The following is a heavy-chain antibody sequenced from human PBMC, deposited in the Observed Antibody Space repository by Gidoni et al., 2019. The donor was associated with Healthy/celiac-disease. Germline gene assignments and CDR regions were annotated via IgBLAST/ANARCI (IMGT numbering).Heavy chain of an antibody. J-gene: IGHJ4*02. V-gene: IGHV3-48*02. CDR2: SSSSSSTI. CDR3: ARDHSSGYYYVDY. CDR1: GFPFSSYS. D-gene: IGHD3-22*01. Sequence: EVQLVESGGGLVQPGGSLILSCPASGFPFSSYSMNWVRPAPGKGLEWVSYSSSSSSTIYYADSVKGRFTISRDNAKNSLYLQMNSLRDEDTAVYYCARDHSSGYYYVDYWGQGTLVTVSS.